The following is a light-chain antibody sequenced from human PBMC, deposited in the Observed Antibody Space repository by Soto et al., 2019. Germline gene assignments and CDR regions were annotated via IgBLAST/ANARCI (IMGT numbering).Light chain of an antibody. J-gene: IGLJ2*01. Sequence: QSALTQPPSASGSPGQSVTISCTGTSSDVGGYNYVSWYQHHPGKAPKLRIYEVSKRPSGVPDRFSGSKSGNTASLTVSGLPAEDEADYYCSSYAGSNNVVFGGGTKLTV. CDR3: SSYAGSNNVV. CDR2: EVS. CDR1: SSDVGGYNY. V-gene: IGLV2-8*01.